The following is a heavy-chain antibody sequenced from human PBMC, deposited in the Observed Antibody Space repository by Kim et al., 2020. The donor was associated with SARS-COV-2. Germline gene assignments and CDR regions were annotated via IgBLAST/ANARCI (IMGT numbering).Heavy chain of an antibody. CDR3: AKGPDFES. CDR2: GSKK. Sequence: GSKKIYADSLKGQFTISRDKSMNTLYLQMSSLRPEDTALYYCAKGPDFESWGQGTLVTVSS. V-gene: IGHV3-30*02. J-gene: IGHJ4*02.